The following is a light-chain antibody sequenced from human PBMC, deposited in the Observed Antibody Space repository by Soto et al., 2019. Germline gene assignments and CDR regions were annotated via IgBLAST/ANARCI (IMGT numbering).Light chain of an antibody. J-gene: IGLJ1*01. CDR1: SSNIGSNT. CDR3: AAWDDSLSGYV. V-gene: IGLV1-44*01. Sequence: QSELTQPPSASGTPGQGVTISCSGSSSNIGSNTVNWYQQLPGTAPKLLIYTNNQRPSGVPDRFSGSTSGTSASLAISGLQSEDEADYYCAAWDDSLSGYVFGTGTKLTVL. CDR2: TNN.